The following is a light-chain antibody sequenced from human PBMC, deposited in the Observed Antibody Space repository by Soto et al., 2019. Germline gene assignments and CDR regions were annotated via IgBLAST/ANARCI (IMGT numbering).Light chain of an antibody. Sequence: QPVLTQPPSASASLGASVTLTCTLSSGYSNYKVDWYQQRPGKGPRFVMRVGTGGIVGSKGDGIPDRFSVLGSGLNRYLTIKNIQEVDESDYHCGADHGSGSNFVYVFGTGTKLIVL. V-gene: IGLV9-49*01. J-gene: IGLJ1*01. CDR3: GADHGSGSNFVYV. CDR2: VGTGGIVG. CDR1: SGYSNYK.